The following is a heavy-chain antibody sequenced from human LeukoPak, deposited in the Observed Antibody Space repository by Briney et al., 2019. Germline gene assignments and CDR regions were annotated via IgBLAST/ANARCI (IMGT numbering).Heavy chain of an antibody. CDR3: ARNHYDSSGYYGFDI. J-gene: IGHJ3*02. D-gene: IGHD3-22*01. CDR2: IYYSGST. CDR1: GGSISIYY. V-gene: IGHV4-59*01. Sequence: SETLSLTCTVSGGSISIYYWSWIRQPPGKGLEWIGYIYYSGSTNYNPSLKSRVTISVDTSKNQFSLKLSSVTAADTAVYYCARNHYDSSGYYGFDIWGQGTMVTVSS.